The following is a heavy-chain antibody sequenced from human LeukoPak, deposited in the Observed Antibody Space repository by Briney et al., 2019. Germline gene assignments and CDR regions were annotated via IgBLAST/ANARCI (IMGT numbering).Heavy chain of an antibody. D-gene: IGHD6-6*01. CDR2: ISGSGDRT. Sequence: GGSLRLSCPTSGFSFSTYAMSWVRQAPGKGLQWVSAISGSGDRTYYADSVEGRFTISRDNYKNTLYLQMNSLRAEDTAVYYCARDSASSSSSSRDWFDPWGQGTLVTVSS. J-gene: IGHJ5*02. CDR1: GFSFSTYA. V-gene: IGHV3-23*01. CDR3: ARDSASSSSSSRDWFDP.